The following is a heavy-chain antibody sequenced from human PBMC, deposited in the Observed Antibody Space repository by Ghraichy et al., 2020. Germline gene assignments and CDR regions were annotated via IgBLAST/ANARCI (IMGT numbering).Heavy chain of an antibody. V-gene: IGHV4-34*01. Sequence: SETLSLTCAVYGGSFSGYYWSWIRQPPGKGLEWIGEINHSGSTNYNPSLKSRVTISVDTSKNQFSLKLSSVTAADTAVYYCASILAGAGITGPTRDYWGQGTLVTVSS. CDR2: INHSGST. J-gene: IGHJ4*02. D-gene: IGHD1/OR15-1a*01. CDR1: GGSFSGYY. CDR3: ASILAGAGITGPTRDY.